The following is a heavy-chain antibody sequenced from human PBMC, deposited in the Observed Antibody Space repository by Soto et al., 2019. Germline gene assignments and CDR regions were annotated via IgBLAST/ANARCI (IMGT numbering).Heavy chain of an antibody. V-gene: IGHV3-30-3*01. J-gene: IGHJ4*02. Sequence: SLRLSCAASGFTFSSYAMHWVRQAPGKGVQXVAVIXYDGRNKDYAXXVKGRFTXXRDKSKKTLNLQMKSLRAEDTAVYYCKSGTFNYCGQGTLVTVSS. CDR1: GFTFSSYA. CDR2: IXYDGRNK. CDR3: KSGTFNY.